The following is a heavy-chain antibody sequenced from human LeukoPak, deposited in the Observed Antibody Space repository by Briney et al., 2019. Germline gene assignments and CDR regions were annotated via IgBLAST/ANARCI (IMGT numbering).Heavy chain of an antibody. J-gene: IGHJ5*02. CDR1: GFTFSSYA. D-gene: IGHD4-17*01. CDR2: ISGSGGST. CDR3: ARSCDGDPVWFDP. Sequence: GGSLRLSCAASGFTFSSYAMSWVRQGRGRGLEWVSAISGSGGSTYYADSMKGRFTISRDNSKNTLYLQMNSLRAEDTAVYYCARSCDGDPVWFDPWGQGTLVTVSS. V-gene: IGHV3-23*01.